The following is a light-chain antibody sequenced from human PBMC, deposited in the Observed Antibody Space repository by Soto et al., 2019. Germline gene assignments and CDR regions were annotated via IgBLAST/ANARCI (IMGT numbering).Light chain of an antibody. CDR1: QDISSW. J-gene: IGKJ5*01. Sequence: DIQMTHSPSSMSASVGDIFTITCXASQDISSWLAWYQQKPGKAPKIMIYAASSLQGGVPSRFSGSGSGTEFTLTISSLQPEDFATYYCQQASSFPPTFGQGTRLEIK. CDR3: QQASSFPPT. CDR2: AAS. V-gene: IGKV1-12*01.